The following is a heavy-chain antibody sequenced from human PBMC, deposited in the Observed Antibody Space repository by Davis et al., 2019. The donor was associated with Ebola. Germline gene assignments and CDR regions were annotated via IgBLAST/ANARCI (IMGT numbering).Heavy chain of an antibody. D-gene: IGHD3-10*01. Sequence: ASVKVSCKTSGFTFSSYDINWVRLAAGQGLEWMGWINPNSGATGYAQKFQGRVTMTRNTSINTASLELNSLTSEDTAVYYCAKGSSPFGEFPTFDYWGQGTLVTVSS. V-gene: IGHV1-8*01. J-gene: IGHJ4*02. CDR2: INPNSGAT. CDR3: AKGSSPFGEFPTFDY. CDR1: GFTFSSYD.